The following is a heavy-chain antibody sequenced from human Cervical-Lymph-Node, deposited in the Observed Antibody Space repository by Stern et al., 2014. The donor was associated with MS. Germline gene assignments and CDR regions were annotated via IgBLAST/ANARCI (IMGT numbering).Heavy chain of an antibody. V-gene: IGHV1-2*02. J-gene: IGHJ6*02. CDR3: AENMDV. Sequence: QVHLVESGAEVKKPGASVQVSCKPSGFTFSNYYVHWLRQAPGQRPEWMGRISPKNGGTNYATQFQGRVTMTRDTSVGLVSLEVTRLRLDDTAIYYCAENMDVWGQGTTVTVSS. CDR2: ISPKNGGT. CDR1: GFTFSNYY.